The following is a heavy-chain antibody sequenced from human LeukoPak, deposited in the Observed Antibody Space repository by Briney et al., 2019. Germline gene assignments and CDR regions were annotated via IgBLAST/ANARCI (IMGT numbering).Heavy chain of an antibody. CDR1: GGTFSSYV. D-gene: IGHD3-22*01. CDR2: IIPILGIA. CDR3: ARESLSHTYYYDSSGRGPFDY. V-gene: IGHV1-69*04. Sequence: ASVKVSCKASGGTFSSYVISWVRQAPGQGLEWMGRIIPILGIANYAQKFQGRVTITADKSTSTAYMELSSLRSEDTAVYYCARESLSHTYYYDSSGRGPFDYWGQGTLVTVSS. J-gene: IGHJ4*02.